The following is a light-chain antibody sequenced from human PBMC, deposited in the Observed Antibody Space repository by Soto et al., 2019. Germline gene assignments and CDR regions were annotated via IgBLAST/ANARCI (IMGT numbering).Light chain of an antibody. V-gene: IGLV2-18*02. CDR2: EVT. Sequence: QSVLTQPPSVSGSPGQSVTISCTGTSSEFGSHNGVSWYQQPPGTAPKLMIYEVTNRPSGVPDRFSGSKSGNTTSLTISGLQAEDEADYYCSSYTTSSTFGFGTGTKVTVL. J-gene: IGLJ1*01. CDR3: SSYTTSSTFG. CDR1: SSEFGSHNG.